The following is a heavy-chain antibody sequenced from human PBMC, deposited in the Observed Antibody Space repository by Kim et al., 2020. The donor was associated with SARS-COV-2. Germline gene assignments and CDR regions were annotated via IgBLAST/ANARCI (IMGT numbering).Heavy chain of an antibody. CDR3: AKWAHGAGPYFDS. D-gene: IGHD6-13*01. CDR2: IYHSGSA. V-gene: IGHV4-59*01. Sequence: SETLSLTCTVSVGSITNYYWSWIRQPPGKGLEWIGYIYHSGSANYNPSLKSRVTMSVDTSKNQFSLRLSSMTAADTAMYYCAKWAHGAGPYFDSWGQGTLVTVSS. J-gene: IGHJ4*02. CDR1: VGSITNYY.